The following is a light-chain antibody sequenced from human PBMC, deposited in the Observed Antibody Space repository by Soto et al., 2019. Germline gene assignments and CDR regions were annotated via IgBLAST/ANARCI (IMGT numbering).Light chain of an antibody. CDR1: QSISSY. CDR2: AAS. J-gene: IGKJ4*01. V-gene: IGKV1-39*01. Sequence: DIQRTQSPSSLSASVGDRVTITCRASQSISSYLNWYQQKPGKAPKLLIYAASSLQSGVPSRFSGSGSGTDFTVTISSLQPEDFATYYCQQSYSMPRTFGGGTKVDIK. CDR3: QQSYSMPRT.